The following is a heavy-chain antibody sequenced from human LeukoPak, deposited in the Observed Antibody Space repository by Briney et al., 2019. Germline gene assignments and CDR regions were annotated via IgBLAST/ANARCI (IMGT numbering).Heavy chain of an antibody. CDR3: ARGWQINSFGGFVDP. Sequence: ASLKVSCQASGYGFTDYYVHWIRQAPGQGLEGMGWINPSSGATIYAQKFQGRVTMTRDTFTTTAYMEIKSLVSHDTAVYYCARGWQINSFGGFVDPWGQGTLVTVSS. V-gene: IGHV1-2*02. CDR2: INPSSGAT. J-gene: IGHJ5*02. CDR1: GYGFTDYY. D-gene: IGHD3-10*01.